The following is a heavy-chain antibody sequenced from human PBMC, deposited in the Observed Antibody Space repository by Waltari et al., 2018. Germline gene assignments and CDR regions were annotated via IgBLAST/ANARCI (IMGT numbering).Heavy chain of an antibody. D-gene: IGHD3-3*01. V-gene: IGHV3-30-3*01. CDR2: ISYEGSNK. CDR3: ARGTRFLEWLFGDY. Sequence: QVQLVESGGGVVQPGRSLRLSCAASGFTFSSYAMHCVRQAPGKGLEWVAVISYEGSNKYYADSVKGRFTISRDNSKNTLYLQMNSLRAEDTAVYYCARGTRFLEWLFGDYWGQGTLVTVSS. CDR1: GFTFSSYA. J-gene: IGHJ4*02.